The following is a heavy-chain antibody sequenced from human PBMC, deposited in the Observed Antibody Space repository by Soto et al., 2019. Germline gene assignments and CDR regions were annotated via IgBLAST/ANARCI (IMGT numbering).Heavy chain of an antibody. Sequence: ASVKVSCKASGYTSTNYAVHWVRQAPGQGLQWIGWINVGNGNTKSSQKFQGRVTFSRDTSASTAYMEVSSLTSEDTAVYYCTSDNKGLDDYWGQRTLVTVSS. V-gene: IGHV1-3*01. CDR3: TSDNKGLDDY. CDR1: GYTSTNYA. CDR2: INVGNGNT. J-gene: IGHJ4*02.